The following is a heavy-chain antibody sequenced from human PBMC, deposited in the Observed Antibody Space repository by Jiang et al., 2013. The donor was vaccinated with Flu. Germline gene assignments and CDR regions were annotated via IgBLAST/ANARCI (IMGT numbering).Heavy chain of an antibody. Sequence: GQRLEWMGWINADNGNTKYSQKFQGRVTITRDTSATTAYMELNSLRSEDTAVYYCARAPGRGSGYVQYDYWGQGALITVSS. J-gene: IGHJ4*02. CDR3: ARAPGRGSGYVQYDY. V-gene: IGHV1-3*01. CDR2: INADNGNT. D-gene: IGHD5-12*01.